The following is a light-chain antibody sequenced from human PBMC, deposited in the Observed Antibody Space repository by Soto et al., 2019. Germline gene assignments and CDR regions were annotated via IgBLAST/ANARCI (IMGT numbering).Light chain of an antibody. Sequence: EIVMTQSPATLSVSPGERATLSCRASQSVSGNLAWYQQKPGQAPRLLIYGASTRATGIPARFSGSGTGTEFTLTISSLQSEDFAVYYCQQYNNWPETFGQGTKLEIK. CDR2: GAS. J-gene: IGKJ1*01. CDR1: QSVSGN. V-gene: IGKV3-15*01. CDR3: QQYNNWPET.